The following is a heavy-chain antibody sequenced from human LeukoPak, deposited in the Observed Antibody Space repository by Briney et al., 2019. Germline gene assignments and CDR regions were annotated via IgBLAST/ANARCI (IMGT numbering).Heavy chain of an antibody. CDR2: INQDESNA. Sequence: GGSLRLSRAVSGFTFRNYLMHWVRQAPGKGLVWVSRINQDESNAYADSVRGRFTISRDNAKNTLYLQMNSLRDEDQAVYFCGRGGDGIDIWGQGTTVIVSS. D-gene: IGHD3-10*01. CDR1: GFTFRNYL. CDR3: GRGGDGIDI. V-gene: IGHV3-74*01. J-gene: IGHJ3*02.